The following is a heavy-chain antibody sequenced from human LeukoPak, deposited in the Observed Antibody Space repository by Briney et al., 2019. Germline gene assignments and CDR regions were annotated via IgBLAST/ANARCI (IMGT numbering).Heavy chain of an antibody. V-gene: IGHV3-30-3*01. D-gene: IGHD3-22*01. J-gene: IGHJ6*02. CDR1: GFTFSIYT. CDR2: ISYDGSSE. CDR3: ARDLGPGPISGYPRGRYYYSMDA. Sequence: QPGRSLRLSCAASGFTFSIYTFHWVRQAPGKVLEWVAVISYDGSSEYYANSVKGRFTISRDSSKNTLYLQMNSLSAEDTAMYYCARDLGPGPISGYPRGRYYYSMDAWGQGTTVTVSS.